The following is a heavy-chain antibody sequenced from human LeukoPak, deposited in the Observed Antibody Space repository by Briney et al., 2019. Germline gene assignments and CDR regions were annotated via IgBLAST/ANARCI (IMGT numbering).Heavy chain of an antibody. D-gene: IGHD1-7*01. CDR2: INPNSGGT. CDR1: GYTFTGYY. Sequence: GASVKVSCNASGYTFTGYYLHWGRQAPGQGLEWMGWINPNSGGTNYAQKFQGWVIMTRDTSISTAYMELSRLRSDDTAVYYCATSGTTESAFDIWGQGTLVTVSS. V-gene: IGHV1-2*04. J-gene: IGHJ3*02. CDR3: ATSGTTESAFDI.